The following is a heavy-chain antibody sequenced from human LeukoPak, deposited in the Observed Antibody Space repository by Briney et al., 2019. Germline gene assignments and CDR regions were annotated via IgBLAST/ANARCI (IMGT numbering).Heavy chain of an antibody. CDR3: TTGGDVIVAGTRAFDI. V-gene: IGHV3-15*07. CDR2: IKSAIDGGAT. Sequence: GGFLRLSCAASGFTFSSYAMNWVRQAPGKGLEWVGRIKSAIDGGATDYAAPVQGRFTISRDDSQATLYLQMNGLRTEDTAVYYCTTGGDVIVAGTRAFDIWGQGTMVTVSS. D-gene: IGHD5-12*01. J-gene: IGHJ3*02. CDR1: GFTFSSYA.